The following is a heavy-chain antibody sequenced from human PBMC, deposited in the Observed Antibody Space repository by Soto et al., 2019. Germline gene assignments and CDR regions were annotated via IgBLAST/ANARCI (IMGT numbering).Heavy chain of an antibody. V-gene: IGHV3-43*01. CDR2: ISWDGGST. CDR1: GFTFDDYT. Sequence: GGSLRLSCAASGFTFDDYTMHWVRQAPGKGLEWVSLISWDGGSTYYADSVKGRFTISRDNSKNSLYLQMNSLRTEDTALYYCPKSSTTVTPLDYWGQGTLVTVSS. CDR3: PKSSTTVTPLDY. J-gene: IGHJ4*02. D-gene: IGHD4-17*01.